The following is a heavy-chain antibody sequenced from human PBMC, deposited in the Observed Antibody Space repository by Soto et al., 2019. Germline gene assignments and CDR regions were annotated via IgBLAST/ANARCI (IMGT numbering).Heavy chain of an antibody. CDR1: GYTFTSYG. D-gene: IGHD3-10*01. Sequence: QVQLVQSGAEVKKPGASVKVSCKASGYTFTSYGISWVRQAPGQGLEWMGWISAYNGNTNYAQKLQGRVTMTTDTSTSTAYMELRSLRSDDTAVYYCARMVRGDDPYYYYGMDVWGQGTTVTVSS. V-gene: IGHV1-18*01. J-gene: IGHJ6*02. CDR3: ARMVRGDDPYYYYGMDV. CDR2: ISAYNGNT.